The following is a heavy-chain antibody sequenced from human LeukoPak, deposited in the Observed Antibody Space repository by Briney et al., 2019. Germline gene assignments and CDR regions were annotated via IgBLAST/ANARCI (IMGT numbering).Heavy chain of an antibody. CDR1: GFTFSSYG. CDR2: IRYDGSNK. Sequence: GGSLRLSCAASGFTFSSYGMHWVRQAPGKGLGWVAFIRYDGSNKYYADSVKGRFNISRDNSKNTLYLQMNSLRAEDTAVYYCAKDEGDSSGYYYSLTSYYFDYWGQGTLVTVSS. CDR3: AKDEGDSSGYYYSLTSYYFDY. J-gene: IGHJ4*02. D-gene: IGHD3-22*01. V-gene: IGHV3-30*02.